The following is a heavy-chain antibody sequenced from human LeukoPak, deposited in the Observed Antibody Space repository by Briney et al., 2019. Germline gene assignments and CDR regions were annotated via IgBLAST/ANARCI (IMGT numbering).Heavy chain of an antibody. D-gene: IGHD5-18*01. J-gene: IGHJ6*02. V-gene: IGHV4-34*01. CDR1: GGSFSGYY. Sequence: SSETLSLTCAVYGGSFSGYYWSWIRQSPGKGLEWIGEINHSGSTNYNPSLKSRVTISVDTSKNQFSLKLSSVTAADTAVYYCARAHTAKTYYYYGMDVWGQGTTVTVSS. CDR2: INHSGST. CDR3: ARAHTAKTYYYYGMDV.